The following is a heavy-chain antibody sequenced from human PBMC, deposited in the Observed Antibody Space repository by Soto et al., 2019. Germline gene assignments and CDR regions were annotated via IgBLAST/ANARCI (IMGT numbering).Heavy chain of an antibody. D-gene: IGHD2-8*01. J-gene: IGHJ4*02. V-gene: IGHV3-73*01. CDR2: IRSKANSYAT. CDR1: GFTFSGSA. CDR3: TRTNPTDY. Sequence: EVQLVESGGGLVQPGGSLKLSCAASGFTFSGSAMHWVRQASGKGLEWVGRIRSKANSYATAYAASVKGRFTISRDDSKNTAYLPMNSLKTEDWAVYYCTRTNPTDYWGEGTLITVFS.